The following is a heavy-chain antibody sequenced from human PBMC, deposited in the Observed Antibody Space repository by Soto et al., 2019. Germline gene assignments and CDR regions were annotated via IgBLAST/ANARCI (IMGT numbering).Heavy chain of an antibody. CDR2: ISGSGGST. J-gene: IGHJ6*02. Sequence: GGSLRLSCAASGFTFSSYAMSWVRQAPGKGLEWVSAISGSGGSTYYADSVKGRFTISRDNSKNTLYLQMNSLRAEDTAVYYCAEEGWCCRRHYYYYGLDVWGQGTTVTVSS. CDR1: GFTFSSYA. D-gene: IGHD2-8*02. V-gene: IGHV3-23*01. CDR3: AEEGWCCRRHYYYYGLDV.